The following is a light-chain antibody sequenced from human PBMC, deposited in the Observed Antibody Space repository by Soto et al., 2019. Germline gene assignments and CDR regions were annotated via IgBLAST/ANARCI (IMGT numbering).Light chain of an antibody. J-gene: IGLJ3*02. CDR2: EVT. Sequence: QSVLTQPASVSGSPGQSITISGTGTSSDVGSHNFVSWYQQRPGKAPKLMIFEVTKRPSGVSSRFSASKSGNTASLTISRVQAEDEADYYCCSYAGTTSWVFGGGTKVTVL. CDR1: SSDVGSHNF. V-gene: IGLV2-23*02. CDR3: CSYAGTTSWV.